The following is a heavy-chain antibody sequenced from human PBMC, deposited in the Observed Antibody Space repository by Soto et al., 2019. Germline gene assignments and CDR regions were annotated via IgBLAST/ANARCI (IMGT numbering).Heavy chain of an antibody. CDR2: INSDGSST. CDR1: GFTFSSYW. Sequence: EVQLVESGGGLVKPGGSLRLSSAASGFTFSSYWMHWVRKAPGKGLVWVSRINSDGSSTSYADSVKGRFTISRDNAKNKLYLQMNSLRAEDTAVYYCARGGSLNSYFDLWGRGTLVTVSS. J-gene: IGHJ2*01. D-gene: IGHD1-26*01. V-gene: IGHV3-74*01. CDR3: ARGGSLNSYFDL.